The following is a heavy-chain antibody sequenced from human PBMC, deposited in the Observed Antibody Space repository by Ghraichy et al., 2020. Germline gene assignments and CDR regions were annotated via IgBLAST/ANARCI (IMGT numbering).Heavy chain of an antibody. CDR1: GFTFSSYA. D-gene: IGHD3-9*01. V-gene: IGHV3-23*01. CDR3: AKDFEATDYDILTGYYRS. Sequence: GGSLRLSCAASGFTFSSYAMSWVRQAPGKGLEWVSAISGSGGSTYYADSVKGRFTISRDNSKNTLYLQMNSLRAEDTAVYYCAKDFEATDYDILTGYYRSWGQGTLVTVSS. CDR2: ISGSGGST. J-gene: IGHJ5*02.